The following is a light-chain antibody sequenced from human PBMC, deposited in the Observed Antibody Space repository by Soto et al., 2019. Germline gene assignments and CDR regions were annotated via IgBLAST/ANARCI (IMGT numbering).Light chain of an antibody. Sequence: DIVLTQSPATLSLSPGERATLSCRASEHVPSTSLAWYQQNPGQAPRLLIHTASSRATGIPDRFSGSGSGTDFTLTISRLEPEDFAVYYCHQYGGSPGTLGQGTKVDI. CDR3: HQYGGSPGT. V-gene: IGKV3-20*01. J-gene: IGKJ1*01. CDR1: EHVPSTS. CDR2: TAS.